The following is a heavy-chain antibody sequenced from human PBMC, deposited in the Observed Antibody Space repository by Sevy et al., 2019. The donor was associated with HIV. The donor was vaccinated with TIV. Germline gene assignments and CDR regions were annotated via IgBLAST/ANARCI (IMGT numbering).Heavy chain of an antibody. CDR2: INHSGST. J-gene: IGHJ5*02. CDR3: ARAPPVRSGDDSLNWFDP. V-gene: IGHV4-34*01. D-gene: IGHD2-21*02. Sequence: SETLSLTCAVYGGSFSGYYWSWIRQPPGKGLEWIGEINHSGSTNYNPSLKSRVTISVDTSKNQFSLQLKSVTAADTALYYCARAPPVRSGDDSLNWFDPWGQGTLVTVSS. CDR1: GGSFSGYY.